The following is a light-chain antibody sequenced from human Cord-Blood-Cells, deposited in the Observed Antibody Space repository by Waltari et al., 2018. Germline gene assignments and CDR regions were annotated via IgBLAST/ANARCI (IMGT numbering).Light chain of an antibody. CDR3: SSYTSSSTLV. J-gene: IGLJ1*01. Sequence: QSALTQPASVSGSPGQSITISCTGTSSAVGGYNYVSWYQQHPGKPPKLMIYEVSNRPSGVSNRFSGSKSGNTASLTISGLQAEDEADYYCSSYTSSSTLVFGTGTKVTVL. CDR1: SSAVGGYNY. V-gene: IGLV2-14*01. CDR2: EVS.